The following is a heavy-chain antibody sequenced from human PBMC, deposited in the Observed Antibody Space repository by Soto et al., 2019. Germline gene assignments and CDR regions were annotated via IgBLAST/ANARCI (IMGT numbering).Heavy chain of an antibody. V-gene: IGHV1-18*01. Sequence: QVQLVQSGAEVKKPGASVKVSCKASGYTFTSYGISWVRQAPGQGLEWMGWISAYNGNTNYAQKLQGRVTMTTDTSTSTAYMELRSLRSDDTAVYYCAREGGSGGTNLIVVVTAILRESNYYYGMDVW. J-gene: IGHJ6*01. D-gene: IGHD2-21*02. CDR1: GYTFTSYG. CDR3: AREGGSGGTNLIVVVTAILRESNYYYGMDV. CDR2: ISAYNGNT.